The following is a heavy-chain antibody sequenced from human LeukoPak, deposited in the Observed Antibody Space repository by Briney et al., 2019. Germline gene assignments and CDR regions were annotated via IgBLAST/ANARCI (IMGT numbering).Heavy chain of an antibody. V-gene: IGHV3-23*01. CDR1: GFTFSSYA. J-gene: IGHJ6*03. Sequence: GGSLRHSCAASGFTFSSYAMSWVRQAPGKGLEWVSAISGSGGSTYYADSVKGRFTISRDNSKNTLYLQMNSLRAEDTAVYYCAKRWNYYYYMDVWGKGTTVTVSS. CDR3: AKRWNYYYYMDV. CDR2: ISGSGGST. D-gene: IGHD3-3*01.